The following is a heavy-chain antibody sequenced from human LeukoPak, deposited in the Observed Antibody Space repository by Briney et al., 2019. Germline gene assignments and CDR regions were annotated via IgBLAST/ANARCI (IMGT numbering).Heavy chain of an antibody. V-gene: IGHV3-30*02. D-gene: IGHD3-16*01. CDR1: GFTFSSYG. Sequence: GGSLRLSCAASGFTFSSYGMHWVRQAPGKGLEWVAFIRYDGSNKYYADSVKGRFTISRDNSKNTLYLQMNSLRSEDTAVYYCATDLPHHDYVWGSYSPYFDYWGQGTLVTVPS. CDR3: ATDLPHHDYVWGSYSPYFDY. CDR2: IRYDGSNK. J-gene: IGHJ4*02.